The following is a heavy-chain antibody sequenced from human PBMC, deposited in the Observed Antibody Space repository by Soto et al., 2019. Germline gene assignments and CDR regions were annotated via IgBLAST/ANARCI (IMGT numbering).Heavy chain of an antibody. CDR3: ARAGLVVAAYYFDY. V-gene: IGHV3-33*01. CDR2: IWYDGSNK. Sequence: QVQLVESGGGVVQPGRSLRLSCAASGFTFSSYGMHWVRQAPGKGLEWVAVIWYDGSNKYYADSVKGRFTISRDNSKNTLYLQMNSLRAEETAVYYCARAGLVVAAYYFDYWGQGTLVTVSS. J-gene: IGHJ4*02. CDR1: GFTFSSYG. D-gene: IGHD2-15*01.